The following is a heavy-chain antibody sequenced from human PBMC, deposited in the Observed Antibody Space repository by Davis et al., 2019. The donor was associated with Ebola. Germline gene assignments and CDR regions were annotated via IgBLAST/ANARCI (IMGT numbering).Heavy chain of an antibody. V-gene: IGHV3-49*03. Sequence: PGGSLRLSCTASGFTFGDYAMSWFRQAPGMGPEWVGFIRSKAYGGTTEYAASVKGRFTISRDDSKSIAYLQMNSLKTEDTAVYYCTRVRAARRFPDYWGQGTLVTVSS. CDR3: TRVRAARRFPDY. CDR1: GFTFGDYA. J-gene: IGHJ4*02. D-gene: IGHD6-6*01. CDR2: IRSKAYGGTT.